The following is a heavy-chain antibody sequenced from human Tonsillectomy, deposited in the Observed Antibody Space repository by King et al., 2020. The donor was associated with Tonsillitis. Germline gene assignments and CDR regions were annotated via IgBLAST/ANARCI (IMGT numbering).Heavy chain of an antibody. D-gene: IGHD2-2*02. J-gene: IGHJ3*02. CDR2: ISGSGGST. Sequence: VQLVESGGGLVQPGGSLRLSCAASGFTFSSYAMSWVRQAPGKGLEWVSAISGSGGSTYYADSVKGRFTISRDNSKNTLYLQMNSLRAEDTAVYYCAKNGYCSSTSCYTTDAFDIWGQGTMVTVSS. CDR3: AKNGYCSSTSCYTTDAFDI. CDR1: GFTFSSYA. V-gene: IGHV3-23*04.